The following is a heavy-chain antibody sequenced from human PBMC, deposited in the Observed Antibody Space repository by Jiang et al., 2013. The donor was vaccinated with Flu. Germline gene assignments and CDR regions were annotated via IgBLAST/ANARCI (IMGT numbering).Heavy chain of an antibody. D-gene: IGHD6-13*01. CDR2: IYPGDSDT. Sequence: GAEVKKPGESLKISCKGSGYSFTNYWIGWVRQMPGKGLEWMGIIYPGDSDTRYSPSFQGQVTISADKSISTAYLQWSSLKASDTAMYYCARLPYSSSWYGGFDYWGQGTLVTVSS. V-gene: IGHV5-51*01. J-gene: IGHJ4*02. CDR3: ARLPYSSSWYGGFDY. CDR1: GYSFTNYW.